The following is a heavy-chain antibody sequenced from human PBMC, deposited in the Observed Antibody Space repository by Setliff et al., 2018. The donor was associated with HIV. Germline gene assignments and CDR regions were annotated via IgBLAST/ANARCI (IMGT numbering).Heavy chain of an antibody. V-gene: IGHV4-39*07. CDR2: INYSGST. CDR1: GESISSKNYY. J-gene: IGHJ6*02. Sequence: SETLSLTCIVSGESISSKNYYWGWIRQPPGKGLEWIGSINYSGSTYYNPSLKSRVTISGDTSKNQFSLKLTSMTAADTAVYYCARGWVRGPIISPGTYFSYGLDVWGQGTPVTVSS. CDR3: ARGWVRGPIISPGTYFSYGLDV. D-gene: IGHD3-10*01.